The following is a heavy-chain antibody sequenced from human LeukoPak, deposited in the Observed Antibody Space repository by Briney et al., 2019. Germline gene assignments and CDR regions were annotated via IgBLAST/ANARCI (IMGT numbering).Heavy chain of an antibody. Sequence: PGGSLRLSCAASGFTFSSYAMSWVRQAPGKGLEWVSAISGSGGSTYYADSVKGRFTISRDNYKNTLYLQMNSLRAEDTAVYYCAKSIAAAEAYFDYWGQGTLVTVSS. J-gene: IGHJ4*02. CDR2: ISGSGGST. CDR3: AKSIAAAEAYFDY. D-gene: IGHD6-13*01. CDR1: GFTFSSYA. V-gene: IGHV3-23*01.